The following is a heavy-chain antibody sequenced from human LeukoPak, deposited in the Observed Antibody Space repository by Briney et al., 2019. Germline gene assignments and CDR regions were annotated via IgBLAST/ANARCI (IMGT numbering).Heavy chain of an antibody. J-gene: IGHJ4*02. V-gene: IGHV3-23*01. CDR2: ITTSDGNT. CDR1: GFTFSSYT. D-gene: IGHD5/OR15-5a*01. CDR3: ARDSLGMSTLDS. Sequence: GGSLRLSCAASGFTFSSYTMSWVRQAPGKGLEWVSTITTSDGNTYYADSVKGRFTISRDSSKNTLYLQMNSLRAEDTAVYYCARDSLGMSTLDSWGQGTLVTVSS.